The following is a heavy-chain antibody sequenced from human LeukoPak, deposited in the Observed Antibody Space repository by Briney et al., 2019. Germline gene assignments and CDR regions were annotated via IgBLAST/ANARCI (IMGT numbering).Heavy chain of an antibody. CDR1: GFTFSSYS. J-gene: IGHJ6*03. V-gene: IGHV3-48*01. Sequence: PGGSLRLSCAASGFTFSSYSMNWVRQAPGKGLEWVSYISSSSSTIYYADSVKGRFTISRDNAKNSLYLQMNSLRAEDTAVYYCARDTMALYYYYYMDVWGKGTTVTVSS. D-gene: IGHD3-10*01. CDR3: ARDTMALYYYYYMDV. CDR2: ISSSSSTI.